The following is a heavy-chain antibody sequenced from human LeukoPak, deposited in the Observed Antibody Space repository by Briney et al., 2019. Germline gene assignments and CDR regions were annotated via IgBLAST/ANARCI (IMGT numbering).Heavy chain of an antibody. CDR3: TRDFRVYYDSSGYYYLQYFDY. CDR2: IRTKPYVGTT. V-gene: IGHV3-49*03. D-gene: IGHD3-22*01. J-gene: IGHJ4*02. Sequence: GGSRKLSLTAPESTFVNNAITWSRQAPGKGRDGEGFIRTKPYVGTTEYAASVKGRFTISRDDSKSIAYLQMNSLKTEDTAVYYCTRDFRVYYDSSGYYYLQYFDYWGQGTLVTVSS. CDR1: ESTFVNNA.